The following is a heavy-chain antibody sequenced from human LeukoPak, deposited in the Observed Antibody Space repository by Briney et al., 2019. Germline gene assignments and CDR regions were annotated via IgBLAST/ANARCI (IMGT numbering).Heavy chain of an antibody. CDR1: GFTFSSYA. CDR2: ISSSGGST. Sequence: GGSLRLSCAASGFTFSSYAMTWVRQASGKGLEWVSGISSSGGSTYYADSVKGRSTISRDNAKNTLYLQMNSLRAEDTAVYYCTRDRGSSGWSDYWGQGTLVTVSS. D-gene: IGHD6-19*01. CDR3: TRDRGSSGWSDY. V-gene: IGHV3-23*01. J-gene: IGHJ4*02.